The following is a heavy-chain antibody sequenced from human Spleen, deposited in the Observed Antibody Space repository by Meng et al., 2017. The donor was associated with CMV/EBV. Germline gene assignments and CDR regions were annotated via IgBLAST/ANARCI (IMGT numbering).Heavy chain of an antibody. CDR2: IFSNDEK. V-gene: IGHV2-26*01. CDR3: ARVFVAGGKYFDY. CDR1: GFSLSNARMA. Sequence: QVPLKESGPVLVKPTETLTLTCTVSGFSLSNARMAVSWIRQPPGKALEWLAHIFSNDEKSYHTSLKSRLTISRDTSRSQVVLTMTNMDPVDTATYYCARVFVAGGKYFDYWGQGTLVTVSS. D-gene: IGHD2-15*01. J-gene: IGHJ4*02.